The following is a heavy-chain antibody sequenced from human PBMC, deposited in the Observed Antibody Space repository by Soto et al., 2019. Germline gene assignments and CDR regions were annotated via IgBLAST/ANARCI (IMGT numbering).Heavy chain of an antibody. D-gene: IGHD2-2*01. CDR2: IYPAYSDT. Sequence: PGESLKISCKASGYSFTNYWIGWVRQMPGKGLEWMGSIYPAYSDTRYSPSFQGQVIISADKSISTAYLQWSSLKASDTAMYYCARHDVCSTPICHNWFDPWGQGTLVTVSS. J-gene: IGHJ5*02. CDR1: GYSFTNYW. CDR3: ARHDVCSTPICHNWFDP. V-gene: IGHV5-51*01.